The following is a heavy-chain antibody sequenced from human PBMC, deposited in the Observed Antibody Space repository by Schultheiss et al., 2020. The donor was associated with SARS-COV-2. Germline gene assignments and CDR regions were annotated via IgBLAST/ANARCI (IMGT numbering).Heavy chain of an antibody. CDR1: GFTFSSYS. V-gene: IGHV3-21*04. Sequence: GESLKISCAASGFTFSSYSMNWVRQAPGKGLEWVSSISSSSSYIYYADSVKGRFTISRDNAKNSLYLQMNSLRAEDTAVYYCATGGTYDSSGSYTLVWGQGTLVTVSS. D-gene: IGHD3-22*01. J-gene: IGHJ4*02. CDR3: ATGGTYDSSGSYTLV. CDR2: ISSSSSYI.